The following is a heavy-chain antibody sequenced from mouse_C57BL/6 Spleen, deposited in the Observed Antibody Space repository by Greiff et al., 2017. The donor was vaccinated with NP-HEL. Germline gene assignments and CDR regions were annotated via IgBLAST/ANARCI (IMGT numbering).Heavy chain of an antibody. CDR1: GFNIKDHY. CDR2: IDPEDGDT. CDR3: TTGTSVAY. J-gene: IGHJ3*01. V-gene: IGHV14-1*01. Sequence: VQLQQSGAELVRPGASVKLSCTVSGFNIKDHYMHWVKQRPEQGLEWIGRIDPEDGDTEYAPKFQGRATMTEETSANAAYLQLSSLTSEDIAVYYCTTGTSVAYWGGGTLVTVSA.